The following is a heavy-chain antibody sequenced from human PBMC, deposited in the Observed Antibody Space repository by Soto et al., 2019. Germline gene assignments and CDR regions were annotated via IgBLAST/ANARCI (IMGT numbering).Heavy chain of an antibody. CDR2: IYHSGRS. J-gene: IGHJ4*02. CDR3: TTISSYTFWY. Sequence: WTWIRQRPGKGPEWIGYIYHSGRSYYNPSLKSRLTISLDTSQNQFSLNLASATAADTAVYYCTTISSYTFWYWGQGTVVTVSS. D-gene: IGHD3-3*01. V-gene: IGHV4-31*02.